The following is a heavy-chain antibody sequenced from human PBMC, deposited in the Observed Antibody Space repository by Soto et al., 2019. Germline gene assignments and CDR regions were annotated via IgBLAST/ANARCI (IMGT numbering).Heavy chain of an antibody. CDR1: GFTFSSYA. Sequence: GGSLRLSCSASGFTFSSYAMHWVRQAPGKGLEYVSAISSNGGSKYYADAVKGRFTISRHNSKNTLYLQISSLRAEDTAVYYCVKDRGYGSGSYYPPDAFDIWGQGTMVTVSS. J-gene: IGHJ3*02. CDR2: ISSNGGSK. V-gene: IGHV3-64D*09. D-gene: IGHD3-10*01. CDR3: VKDRGYGSGSYYPPDAFDI.